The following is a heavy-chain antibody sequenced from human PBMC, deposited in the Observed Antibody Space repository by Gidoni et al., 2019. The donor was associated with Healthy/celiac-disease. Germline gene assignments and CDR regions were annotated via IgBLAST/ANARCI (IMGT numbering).Heavy chain of an antibody. D-gene: IGHD1-7*01. J-gene: IGHJ6*02. CDR3: AKELFPLIVNWNSRTVELDYYYYYGMDV. Sequence: GFTFSSYGMHWVRQAPGKGLEWVAAISYDGSNKYYADSVKGRFTISRDNSKNTLYLQMNSLRAEDTAVYYCAKELFPLIVNWNSRTVELDYYYYYGMDVWGQGTTVTVSS. CDR1: GFTFSSYG. V-gene: IGHV3-30*18. CDR2: ISYDGSNK.